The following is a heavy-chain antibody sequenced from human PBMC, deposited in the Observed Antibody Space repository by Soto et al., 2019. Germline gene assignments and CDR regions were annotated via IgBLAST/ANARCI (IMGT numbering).Heavy chain of an antibody. J-gene: IGHJ4*02. CDR2: IYYSGST. D-gene: IGHD2-15*01. CDR1: GGSIISYY. Sequence: TSETLSLTCTVSGGSIISYYWSWIRQPPGKGLEWIGYIYYSGSTNYNPSLKSRVTISVDTSKNQFSLKLSSVTAADTAVYYCATGVVVAAKFDYWGQGTLVTVSS. V-gene: IGHV4-59*08. CDR3: ATGVVVAAKFDY.